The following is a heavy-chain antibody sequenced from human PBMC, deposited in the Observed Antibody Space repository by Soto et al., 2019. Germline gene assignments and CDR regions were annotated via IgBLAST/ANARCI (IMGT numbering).Heavy chain of an antibody. D-gene: IGHD2-21*01. Sequence: ASEKVSCKASGYTFTGYYMHWVRQAPGQGLEWMGWINLNSGGTNYAQKFQGRVTMTRDTPISTAYMELSRLRSDDTAVYYCATLWSYFYYYGMDVWGQGTTVTVSS. V-gene: IGHV1-2*02. CDR3: ATLWSYFYYYGMDV. CDR1: GYTFTGYY. J-gene: IGHJ6*02. CDR2: INLNSGGT.